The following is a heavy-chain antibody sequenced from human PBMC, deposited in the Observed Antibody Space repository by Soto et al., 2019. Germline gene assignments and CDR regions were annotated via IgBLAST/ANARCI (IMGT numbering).Heavy chain of an antibody. V-gene: IGHV1-8*01. Sequence: GASVKVSCKASGYTFTSYDINWVRQATGQGLEWMGWMNPNSGNTGYAQKFQGRVTMTRNTSISTAYMELSSLRSEDTAVYYCARGLRYSSSWTPGYWGQGTLVTVSS. CDR1: GYTFTSYD. CDR3: ARGLRYSSSWTPGY. CDR2: MNPNSGNT. D-gene: IGHD6-13*01. J-gene: IGHJ4*02.